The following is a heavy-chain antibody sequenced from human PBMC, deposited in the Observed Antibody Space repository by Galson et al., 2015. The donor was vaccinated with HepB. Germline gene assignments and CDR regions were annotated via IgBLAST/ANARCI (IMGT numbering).Heavy chain of an antibody. CDR3: AKDRSTVVPAAIQWPRPTYYYYGMDV. J-gene: IGHJ6*02. D-gene: IGHD2-2*02. V-gene: IGHV3-30*18. CDR1: GFTFSSYG. CDR2: ISYDGSNK. Sequence: SLRLSCAASGFTFSSYGMHWVRQAPGKGLEWVAVISYDGSNKYYADSVKGRFTTSRDNSKNTLYLQMNSLRAEDTAVYYCAKDRSTVVPAAIQWPRPTYYYYGMDVWGQGTTVTVSS.